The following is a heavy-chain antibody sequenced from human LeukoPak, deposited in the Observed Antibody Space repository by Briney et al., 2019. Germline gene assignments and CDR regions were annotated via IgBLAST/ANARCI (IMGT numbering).Heavy chain of an antibody. CDR3: ASEPSSSWYGAFDI. J-gene: IGHJ3*02. V-gene: IGHV1-69*01. Sequence: GSSVKVSCKASGGTFSSYAISWVRQAPGQGLEWMGGIIPIFGTANYAQKFQGRVTITADESTSTAYMELSSLRSEDTAVYYCASEPSSSWYGAFDIWGQGTVVTVSS. CDR2: IIPIFGTA. CDR1: GGTFSSYA. D-gene: IGHD6-13*01.